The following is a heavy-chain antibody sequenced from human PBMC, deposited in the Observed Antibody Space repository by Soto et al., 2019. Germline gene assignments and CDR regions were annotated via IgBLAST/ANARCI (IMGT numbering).Heavy chain of an antibody. J-gene: IGHJ6*02. CDR3: ARLPQGIAAAGNYGMDV. CDR1: GVSISSSSYY. Sequence: SETLSLTCTVSGVSISSSSYYLGWIRPPPGKGLEWIGSIYYSGSTYYNPSLKSRVTISVDTSKNQFSLKLSSVTAADTAVYYCARLPQGIAAAGNYGMDVWGQGTTVTVSS. CDR2: IYYSGST. D-gene: IGHD6-13*01. V-gene: IGHV4-39*01.